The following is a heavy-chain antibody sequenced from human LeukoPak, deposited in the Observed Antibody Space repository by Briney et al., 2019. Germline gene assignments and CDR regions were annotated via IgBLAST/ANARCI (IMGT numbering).Heavy chain of an antibody. CDR3: GRDRAPQRPNYYYGMDV. J-gene: IGHJ6*02. CDR1: GFTFSSYS. Sequence: GGSLRLSCAASGFTFSSYSMNWVRQAPGKGLEWVSYISSSSSTIYYADSVKGRFTISRDNAKNSLYLQMNSLRAEDTAVYYCGRDRAPQRPNYYYGMDVWGQGTTVTVSS. D-gene: IGHD2-2*01. CDR2: ISSSSSTI. V-gene: IGHV3-48*01.